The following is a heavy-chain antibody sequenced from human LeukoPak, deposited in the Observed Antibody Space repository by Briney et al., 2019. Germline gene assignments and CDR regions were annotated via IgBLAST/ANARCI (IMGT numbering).Heavy chain of an antibody. CDR1: GYSFTGYY. V-gene: IGHV1-2*02. J-gene: IGHJ4*02. Sequence: GASVKVSCKASGYSFTGYYMHWVRQAPGQGLAWMGWINPNSADANYAQRFQGRVTMTRDTSISTAYMQLDRLTSDDTAIYYCARGLAGAGTGYWGQGTLVTVSS. CDR3: ARGLAGAGTGY. CDR2: INPNSADA. D-gene: IGHD6-13*01.